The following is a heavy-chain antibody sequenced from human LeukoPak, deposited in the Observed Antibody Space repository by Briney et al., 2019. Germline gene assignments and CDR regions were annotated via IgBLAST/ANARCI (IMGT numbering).Heavy chain of an antibody. Sequence: PSETLSLTCTVSGGSISSGDYYWSWIRQPPGKGLEWIGYIYYSGSTYYNPSLKSRVTISVDTSKNQSSLKLSSVTAAGTAVYYCARVSSSSWSMDVWGQGTTVTVSS. V-gene: IGHV4-30-4*02. CDR3: ARVSSSSWSMDV. J-gene: IGHJ6*02. CDR2: IYYSGST. D-gene: IGHD6-13*01. CDR1: GGSISSGDYY.